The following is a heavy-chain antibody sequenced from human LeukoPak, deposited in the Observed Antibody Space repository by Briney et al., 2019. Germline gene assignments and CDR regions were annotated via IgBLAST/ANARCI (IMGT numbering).Heavy chain of an antibody. CDR2: IYHSGST. J-gene: IGHJ6*03. Sequence: SETLSLTCTVSGYSISSGYYWGWIRQPPGKGLEWIGSIYHSGSTYYNPSLKSRVTISVDTSKNQFSLKLSSVTAADTAVYYCARATYCSSTSCFSSIAPYYYMDVWGKGTTVTVS. V-gene: IGHV4-38-2*02. CDR3: ARATYCSSTSCFSSIAPYYYMDV. CDR1: GYSISSGYY. D-gene: IGHD2-2*01.